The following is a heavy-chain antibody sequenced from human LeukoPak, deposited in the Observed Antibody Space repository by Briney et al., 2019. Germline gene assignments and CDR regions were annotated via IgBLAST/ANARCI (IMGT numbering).Heavy chain of an antibody. CDR2: IIDSGDIT. CDR3: AKLGGQEVYNYYVGV. D-gene: IGHD3-16*01. Sequence: GGSLRLSCEASGLTFSSYAMSWVREAPGKGLEWVSGIIDSGDITYYANSVKGRFTISRDNSKNTLYLQMNSLRAEDTAVYYCAKLGGQEVYNYYVGVWGKGTTVAVSS. J-gene: IGHJ6*03. CDR1: GLTFSSYA. V-gene: IGHV3-23*01.